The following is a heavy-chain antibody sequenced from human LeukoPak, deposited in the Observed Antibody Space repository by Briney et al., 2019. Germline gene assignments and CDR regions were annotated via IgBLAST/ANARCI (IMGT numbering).Heavy chain of an antibody. CDR1: GGTISSFY. V-gene: IGHV4-59*01. D-gene: IGHD3-10*01. CDR2: IYYSGST. Sequence: SETLSLTCTGSGGTISSFYWSWIRQPPGKGLKWIGYIYYSGSTNYNPSLKSRVTISVDTSKNQFSLKLSSVTAADTAVYYCARVSSGNFDYWGQGTLVTVSS. J-gene: IGHJ4*02. CDR3: ARVSSGNFDY.